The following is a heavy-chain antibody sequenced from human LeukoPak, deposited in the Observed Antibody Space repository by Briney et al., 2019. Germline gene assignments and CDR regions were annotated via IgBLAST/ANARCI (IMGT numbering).Heavy chain of an antibody. D-gene: IGHD3-9*01. Sequence: GGSLRLSCAASGFTFSSYSMNWVRQAPGKGLEWVSSISSSSSYIYYADSVKGRFTISRDNAKNSLYLQMNSLRAEDTAVYYCARDLNDFLTWSLDAFDIWGQGTMVTVSS. V-gene: IGHV3-21*01. J-gene: IGHJ3*02. CDR1: GFTFSSYS. CDR3: ARDLNDFLTWSLDAFDI. CDR2: ISSSSSYI.